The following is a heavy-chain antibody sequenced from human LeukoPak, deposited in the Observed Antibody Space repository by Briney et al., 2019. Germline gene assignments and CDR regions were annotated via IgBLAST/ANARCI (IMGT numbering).Heavy chain of an antibody. D-gene: IGHD3-22*01. CDR2: ISGSGGST. CDR3: ANIPTYYYDSSGHYLDY. Sequence: GGSLRLSCAASGFTFSSYGMSWVRQAPGKGLEWVSAISGSGGSTYYADSVKGRFTISRDNSKNTLYLQMNSLRAEDTAVYYCANIPTYYYDSSGHYLDYWGQGTLVTVSS. J-gene: IGHJ4*02. CDR1: GFTFSSYG. V-gene: IGHV3-23*01.